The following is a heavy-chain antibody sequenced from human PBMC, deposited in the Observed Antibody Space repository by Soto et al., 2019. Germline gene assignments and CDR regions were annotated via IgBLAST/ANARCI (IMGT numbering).Heavy chain of an antibody. V-gene: IGHV3-30-3*01. CDR3: QNQMDRDGYFDY. Sequence: GVSLGLSCAASGFSFSSFSMHWVRPTPGEALDWVAVISSDENRKYYADSVRSRFTISSDNLMATLFLQMNSLSTEHTAVYYCQNQMDRDGYFDYWGQRTRVTVSA. D-gene: IGHD2-8*01. CDR1: GFSFSSFS. CDR2: ISSDENRK. J-gene: IGHJ4*02.